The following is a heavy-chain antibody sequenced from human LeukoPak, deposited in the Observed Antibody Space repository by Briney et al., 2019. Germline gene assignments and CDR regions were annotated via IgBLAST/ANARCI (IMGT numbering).Heavy chain of an antibody. CDR1: GFPFSSYP. V-gene: IGHV3-23*01. CDR3: ARELNGYGYYFFDY. D-gene: IGHD3-16*01. J-gene: IGHJ4*02. CDR2: ITASGDST. Sequence: GGSLRLSCAGSGFPFSSYPISWVRQPPGKGLEWVSAITASGDSTYSADSVKGRFTISRDNAKNSLYLQMNGLGAEDTAVYYCARELNGYGYYFFDYWGPGTLVTVSS.